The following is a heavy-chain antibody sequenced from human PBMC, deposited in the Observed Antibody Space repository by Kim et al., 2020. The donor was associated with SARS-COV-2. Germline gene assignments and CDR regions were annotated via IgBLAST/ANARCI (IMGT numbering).Heavy chain of an antibody. J-gene: IGHJ4*02. V-gene: IGHV1-18*01. Sequence: YAQKLQGRVTMTTDTSTSTAYMELRSLRSDDTAVYYCARTRVITIFGDDYWGQGTLVTVSS. D-gene: IGHD3-3*01. CDR3: ARTRVITIFGDDY.